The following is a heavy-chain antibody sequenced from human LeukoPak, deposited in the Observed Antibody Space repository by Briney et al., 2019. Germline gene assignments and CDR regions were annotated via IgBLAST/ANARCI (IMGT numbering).Heavy chain of an antibody. J-gene: IGHJ4*02. D-gene: IGHD2-2*01. CDR3: AHSKGYCSSTSCPGDFDY. CDR1: GFSLSSSGVG. V-gene: IGHV2-5*01. Sequence: SGPTLVKPTQTLTLTCTSSGFSLSSSGVGVGRIRQPPGKALEWLALIYWNDDKRYSPSLKSRLTITKDTSKNQVVLTMTNMDPVDTATYYCAHSKGYCSSTSCPGDFDYWGQGTLVTVSS. CDR2: IYWNDDK.